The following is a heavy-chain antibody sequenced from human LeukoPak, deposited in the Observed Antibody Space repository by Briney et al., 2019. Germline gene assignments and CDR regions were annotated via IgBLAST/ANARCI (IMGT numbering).Heavy chain of an antibody. CDR2: INPNSGGT. J-gene: IGHJ3*02. CDR1: GYTFTGYY. D-gene: IGHD1-26*01. V-gene: IGHV1-2*02. CDR3: ARFSGSYFYGNAFDI. Sequence: ASVKVSCKASGYTFTGYYMHWVRQAPGQGREWMGWINPNSGGTNYAQKFQGRVTMTRDTSISTAYMELSRLRSDDTAVYYCARFSGSYFYGNAFDIWGQGTMVTVSS.